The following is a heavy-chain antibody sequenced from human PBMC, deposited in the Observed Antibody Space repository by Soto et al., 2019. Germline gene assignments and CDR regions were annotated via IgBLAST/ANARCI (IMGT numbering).Heavy chain of an antibody. V-gene: IGHV3-23*01. CDR3: AKVRRPVVVVAADFDY. Sequence: GGSLRLSCAASGFTFSSYAMSWVRQAPGKGLEWVSAISGSGGSTYYADSVKGRFTISRDNSKNTLYLQMNSLRAEDTAVYYCAKVRRPVVVVAADFDYWGQGALVTGSS. D-gene: IGHD2-15*01. J-gene: IGHJ4*02. CDR1: GFTFSSYA. CDR2: ISGSGGST.